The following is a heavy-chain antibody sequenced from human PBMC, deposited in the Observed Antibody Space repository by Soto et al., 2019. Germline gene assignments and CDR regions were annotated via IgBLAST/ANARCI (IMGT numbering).Heavy chain of an antibody. J-gene: IGHJ4*02. CDR3: ARESIVVVPAAIQFDY. Sequence: QVQLVQSGAEVKKPGSSVKVSCKASGGTFSSYTISWVRQAPGQGLEWMGRIIPILGIANYAQKFQGRVTITADKSTSTAYMELSSLRSEDTAVYYCARESIVVVPAAIQFDYWGQGALVIVTS. CDR1: GGTFSSYT. CDR2: IIPILGIA. V-gene: IGHV1-69*08. D-gene: IGHD2-2*02.